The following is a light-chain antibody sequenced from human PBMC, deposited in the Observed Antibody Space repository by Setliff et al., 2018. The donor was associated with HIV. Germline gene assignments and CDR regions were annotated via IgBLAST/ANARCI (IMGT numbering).Light chain of an antibody. CDR3: SSCTTSSPPLL. V-gene: IGLV2-14*01. Sequence: ASVYGSPGQSITIYGTGTSSDVGGYNYVSWYQQHPGKAPKLMIYEVSNRPSGVSNRLSGSKSGNTASLTISGLQAEAEADYYCSSCTTSSPPLLFGTGTKVTVL. CDR1: SSDVGGYNY. J-gene: IGLJ1*01. CDR2: EVS.